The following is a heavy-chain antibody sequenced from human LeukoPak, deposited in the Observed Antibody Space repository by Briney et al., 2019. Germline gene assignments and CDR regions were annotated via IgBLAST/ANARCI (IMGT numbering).Heavy chain of an antibody. J-gene: IGHJ4*02. D-gene: IGHD5-18*01. Sequence: SETLSLTCTVSGGSISSYYWSWIRQPPGNGLEWIGYIYYSGSTSYNPTLKSRVTISVDTSKNQFSLKPSSVTAADTAVYYCARRAYSYGYDYWGQGTLVTVSS. CDR3: ARRAYSYGYDY. CDR1: GGSISSYY. V-gene: IGHV4-59*01. CDR2: IYYSGST.